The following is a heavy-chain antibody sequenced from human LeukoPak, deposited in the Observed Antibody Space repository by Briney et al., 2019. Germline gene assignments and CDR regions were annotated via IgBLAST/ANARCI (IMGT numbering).Heavy chain of an antibody. D-gene: IGHD6-6*01. V-gene: IGHV4-39*01. CDR2: IYYSGST. CDR1: GGSISSSSYY. Sequence: SETLSLTCTVSGGSISSSSYYWGWIRQPPGKGLEWIGSIYYSGSTYYNPSLKSRVTISVDTSKNQFSLKLSSVTAADTAVYHCARKGGGQLVNTRRWFDPWGQGTLVTVSS. CDR3: ARKGGGQLVNTRRWFDP. J-gene: IGHJ5*02.